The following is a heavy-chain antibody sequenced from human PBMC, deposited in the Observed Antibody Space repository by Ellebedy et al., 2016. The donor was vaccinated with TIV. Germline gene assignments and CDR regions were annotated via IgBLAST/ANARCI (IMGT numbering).Heavy chain of an antibody. CDR1: GFTFSSYS. D-gene: IGHD4-23*01. J-gene: IGHJ4*02. CDR2: ISSSSTYI. Sequence: GESLKISCAASGFTFSSYSMNWVRQAPGKGLEWVSSISSSSTYIYYADSVKGRFTISRDNAKNSLYLQMNSLRAEDTAVYYCARDNYGGNSGDWGQGTLVTVSS. V-gene: IGHV3-21*01. CDR3: ARDNYGGNSGD.